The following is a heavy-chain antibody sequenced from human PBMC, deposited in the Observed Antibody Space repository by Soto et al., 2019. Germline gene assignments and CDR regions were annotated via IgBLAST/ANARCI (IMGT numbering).Heavy chain of an antibody. D-gene: IGHD2-8*02. CDR1: GYNFANFW. V-gene: IGHV5-51*01. CDR3: AAGYSTGLDAFDI. CDR2: IFPGDSDT. Sequence: PGESLKISCKGSGYNFANFWIGWVRQMPGKGLEWMGMIFPGDSDTKNSPSLEGQITMSVDKSDSSAYLQWRSLKASDTTIYYCAAGYSTGLDAFDIGGQGTMVTVSS. J-gene: IGHJ3*02.